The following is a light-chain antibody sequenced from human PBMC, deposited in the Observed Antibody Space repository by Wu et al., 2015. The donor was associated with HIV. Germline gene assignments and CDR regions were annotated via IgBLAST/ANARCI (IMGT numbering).Light chain of an antibody. CDR2: DAS. CDR3: QQYNNWPLA. V-gene: IGKV3-15*01. Sequence: EIVMTQSPATLSVSPGERASLSCRASQSVSSRLAWYQHKPGQAPRLLIYDASTRATGIPARFSGSGSGTEFTLTISSLQSEDFAVYYCQQYNNWPLAFGQGTKVEIK. CDR1: QSVSSR. J-gene: IGKJ1*01.